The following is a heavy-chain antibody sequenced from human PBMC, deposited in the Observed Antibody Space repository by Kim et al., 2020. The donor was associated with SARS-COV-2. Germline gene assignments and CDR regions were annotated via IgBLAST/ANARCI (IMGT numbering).Heavy chain of an antibody. CDR3: ASEDCSDSTCYY. V-gene: IGHV3-21*01. J-gene: IGHJ4*02. Sequence: PGGSLRLSCAASGFAFSSFNMNWVRQAPGKGLEWVSSISTSSYGFYADSVKGRFTISRDNAQNLLYLQMNSLRAEDTAIYYCASEDCSDSTCYYWGQGALVTVSS. CDR1: GFAFSSFN. D-gene: IGHD2-15*01. CDR2: ISTSSYG.